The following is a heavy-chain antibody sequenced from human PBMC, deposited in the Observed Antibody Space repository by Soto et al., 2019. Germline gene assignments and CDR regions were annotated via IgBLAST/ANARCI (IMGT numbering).Heavy chain of an antibody. CDR1: GFSFSSYA. CDR2: ISGSGGNT. D-gene: IGHD2-2*01. Sequence: EVQLLESGGGLVQPGGSLRLTCADSGFSFSSYAMTWVRQAPGKGLEWVSTISGSGGNTYYADSVKGRFTISRDNSRITLYLKMNSLRADARDVYYWAKGTRLWGQGTLVTVSS. CDR3: AKGTRL. V-gene: IGHV3-23*01. J-gene: IGHJ4*02.